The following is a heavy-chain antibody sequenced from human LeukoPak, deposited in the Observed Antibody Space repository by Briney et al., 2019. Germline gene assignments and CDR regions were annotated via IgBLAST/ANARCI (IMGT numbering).Heavy chain of an antibody. CDR2: INPSGGST. Sequence: ASVKVSCKASGYTFTSYYMHWVRQAPGQGLEWMGIINPSGGSTSYAQKFQGRVTMTRDTFTSTVYMELSSLRSEDTAVYYCALSGSSTSFDYWGQGTLVTVSS. CDR3: ALSGSSTSFDY. J-gene: IGHJ4*02. D-gene: IGHD1-26*01. CDR1: GYTFTSYY. V-gene: IGHV1-46*01.